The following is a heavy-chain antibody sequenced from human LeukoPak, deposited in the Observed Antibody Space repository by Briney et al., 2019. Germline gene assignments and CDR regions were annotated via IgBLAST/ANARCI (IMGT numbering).Heavy chain of an antibody. J-gene: IGHJ3*02. CDR2: ISGSGGST. Sequence: GGSLRLSCAASGFTFSSYAMSWVRQAPGKGLEWVSVISGSGGSTYYADSVKGRFTISRDNSKNTLYLQMNSLRAEDTAVYYCAKDLGTGYSSSWYLDDAFDIWGQGTMVTVSS. CDR1: GFTFSSYA. D-gene: IGHD6-13*01. CDR3: AKDLGTGYSSSWYLDDAFDI. V-gene: IGHV3-23*01.